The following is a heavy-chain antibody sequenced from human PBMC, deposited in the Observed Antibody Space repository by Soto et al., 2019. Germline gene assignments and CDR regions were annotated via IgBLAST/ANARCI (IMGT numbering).Heavy chain of an antibody. CDR3: ATIQWLGNYYYYGMDV. D-gene: IGHD6-19*01. CDR2: IKQDGSEK. J-gene: IGHJ6*02. CDR1: GFSFSSFW. Sequence: GGSLRLSCAASGFSFSSFWMSWVRQAPGKGLEWVANIKQDGSEKYYVDSVKGRFTISRDNAKNSLYLQMNSLRDEDTAVYYCATIQWLGNYYYYGMDVWGQGTTVTVS. V-gene: IGHV3-7*01.